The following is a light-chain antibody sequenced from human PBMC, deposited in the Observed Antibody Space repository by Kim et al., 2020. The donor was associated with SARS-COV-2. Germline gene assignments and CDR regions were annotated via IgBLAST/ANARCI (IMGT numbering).Light chain of an antibody. J-gene: IGLJ3*02. CDR1: KLGDKY. V-gene: IGLV3-1*01. CDR2: QDS. Sequence: SYELTQPPSVSMSPGQTASITCSGDKLGDKYACWYQQKPGQSPVLVIYQDSKRPSGIPERFSGSNSGNTATLTISGTQAMDEADYYCQAWDSSTEVFGGGTHLTVL. CDR3: QAWDSSTEV.